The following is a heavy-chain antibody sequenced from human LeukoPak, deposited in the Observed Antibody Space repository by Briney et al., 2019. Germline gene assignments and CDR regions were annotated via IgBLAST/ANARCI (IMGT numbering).Heavy chain of an antibody. CDR2: ISFDGTST. CDR3: ADXXGXXDFD. D-gene: IGHD6-19*01. J-gene: IGHJ4*01. CDR1: GFSFSDYT. Sequence: GGSLRLSCKASGFSFSDYTMHWVRQAPGKGLEWVALISFDGTSTFYADSVKGRFSISGDNSKKTLFLQMNNLRPEDTAEYYCADXXGXXDFD. V-gene: IGHV3-30*14.